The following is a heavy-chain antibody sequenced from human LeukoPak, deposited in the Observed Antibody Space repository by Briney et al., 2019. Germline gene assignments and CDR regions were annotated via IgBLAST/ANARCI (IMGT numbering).Heavy chain of an antibody. CDR1: GFIFSDNG. V-gene: IGHV3-30*02. CDR2: IRGDTSGE. D-gene: IGHD6-19*01. Sequence: PGGSLRLSCRTSGFIFSDNGVHWVRQAPGKGLEWGTFIRGDTSGEYYADSVKGRFTISRDKSRGSVYLQMNSLKSEDTAVYYCAMVAAGWQYLDYWGQGTLVTVSS. CDR3: AMVAAGWQYLDY. J-gene: IGHJ4*02.